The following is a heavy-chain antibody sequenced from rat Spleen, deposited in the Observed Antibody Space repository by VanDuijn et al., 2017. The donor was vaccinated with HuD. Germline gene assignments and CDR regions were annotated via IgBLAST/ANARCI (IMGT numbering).Heavy chain of an antibody. D-gene: IGHD1-11*01. Sequence: EVQLVESGGGLVQPGRSLKLSCAASGFTFSNYGMAWVRQAPTKGLEWVAIISYDGSSSYYRDSVKGRFTISRDNAKSTLYLQMNSLRSEDTATYYCTRSEGELGWFAYWGQGVMVTVSS. CDR1: GFTFSNYG. V-gene: IGHV5-29*01. CDR2: ISYDGSSS. J-gene: IGHJ2*01. CDR3: TRSEGELGWFAY.